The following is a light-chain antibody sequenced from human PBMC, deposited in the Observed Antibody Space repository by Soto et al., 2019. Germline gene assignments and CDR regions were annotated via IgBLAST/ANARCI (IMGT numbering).Light chain of an antibody. Sequence: AIQLTQSPSSLSASVGDRVNIACRASQDIRYELGWYQQKPGNAPKLLIYAASSLQSEVPSRFSGSGSGTDFTLTISSLQPEDFATYYFLQDYTYPWTFGQGTKVEIK. CDR2: AAS. CDR3: LQDYTYPWT. CDR1: QDIRYE. V-gene: IGKV1-6*01. J-gene: IGKJ1*01.